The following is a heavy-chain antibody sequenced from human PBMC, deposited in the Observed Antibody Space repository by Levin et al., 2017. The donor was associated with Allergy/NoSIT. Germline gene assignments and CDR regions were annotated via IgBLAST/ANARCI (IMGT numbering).Heavy chain of an antibody. Sequence: GESLKISCAASGFTFSRHGMHWVRQAPGKGLEWVAVIWSDGSNQYYAASVKGRFTISRDNSKNALYLQMNSLRVEDTAVYYCARSLVYGDYGCDYWGQGTLVTVSA. D-gene: IGHD4-17*01. CDR3: ARSLVYGDYGCDY. V-gene: IGHV3-33*01. CDR2: IWSDGSNQ. J-gene: IGHJ4*02. CDR1: GFTFSRHG.